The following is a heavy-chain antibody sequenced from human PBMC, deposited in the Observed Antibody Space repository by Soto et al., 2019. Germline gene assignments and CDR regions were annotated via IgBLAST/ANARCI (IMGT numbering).Heavy chain of an antibody. V-gene: IGHV1-18*01. CDR3: ANTMVRGVQVHYFDY. CDR2: ISGYNGST. D-gene: IGHD3-10*01. CDR1: GYTFTTYD. Sequence: QVQLVQSGAEVKKPGASVKVSCKASGYTFTTYDISWVRQAPGQGLEWMGWISGYNGSTNYAQKLQGRVTMTTDTSTSTACMELRSLRSDDTAVYYCANTMVRGVQVHYFDYWGQGTLVTVSS. J-gene: IGHJ4*02.